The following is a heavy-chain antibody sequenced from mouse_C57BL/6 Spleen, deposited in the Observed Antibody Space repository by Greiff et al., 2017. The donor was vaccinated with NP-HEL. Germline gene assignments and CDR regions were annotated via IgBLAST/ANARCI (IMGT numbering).Heavy chain of an antibody. V-gene: IGHV5-17*01. CDR1: GFTFSDYG. CDR2: ISSGSSTI. J-gene: IGHJ2*01. CDR3: ARGGGFPFDY. Sequence: EVKLQESGGGLVKPGGSLKLSCAASGFTFSDYGMHWVRQAPEKGLEWVAYISSGSSTIYYADTVKGRFTISRDNAKNTLFLQMTSLRSEDTAMYYCARGGGFPFDYWGQGTTLTVSS.